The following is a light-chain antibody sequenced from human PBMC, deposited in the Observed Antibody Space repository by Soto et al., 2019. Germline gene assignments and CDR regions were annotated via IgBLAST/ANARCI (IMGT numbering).Light chain of an antibody. CDR1: SSDVGAYNF. J-gene: IGLJ1*01. Sequence: QSALTQPASVSGSPGQSISISCTGTSSDVGAYNFVSWYQQHPGKAPKLMIYEVSNRPSGVSNSFSGSKSGNTASLTISGLQAEDEADYYCSSYTSSSTLVFGSGTKVTVL. V-gene: IGLV2-14*01. CDR3: SSYTSSSTLV. CDR2: EVS.